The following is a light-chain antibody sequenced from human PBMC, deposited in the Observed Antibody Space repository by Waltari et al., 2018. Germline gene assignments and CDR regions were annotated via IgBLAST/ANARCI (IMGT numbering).Light chain of an antibody. V-gene: IGKV3-20*01. Sequence: RASQTARTTYFAWEQQKHGQAPTLRIDGASSRATGIPDRFSGSGSGTDFSLTISSLEPEDFAVYYCQQYDISPRTFGGGTKVEIK. CDR3: QQYDISPRT. CDR2: GAS. CDR1: QTARTTY. J-gene: IGKJ4*01.